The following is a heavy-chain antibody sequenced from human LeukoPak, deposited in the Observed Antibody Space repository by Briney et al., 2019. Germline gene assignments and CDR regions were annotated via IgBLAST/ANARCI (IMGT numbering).Heavy chain of an antibody. CDR3: AKGAYDYIEMGYFDS. J-gene: IGHJ4*02. Sequence: GGSLRLSCAASGFTSTNYAMNWVRQAPGKGLEWVSVLIGSSGSTDYADSVRGRFTISRDKSKNTLFLQMNSLRAEDTAIYFCAKGAYDYIEMGYFDSWGQGTLVTVSS. CDR1: GFTSTNYA. CDR2: LIGSSGST. V-gene: IGHV3-23*01. D-gene: IGHD5-12*01.